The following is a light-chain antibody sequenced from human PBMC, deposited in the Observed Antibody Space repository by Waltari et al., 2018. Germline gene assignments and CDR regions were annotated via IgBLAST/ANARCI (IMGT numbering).Light chain of an antibody. CDR1: RRDVGGYNY. J-gene: IGLJ1*01. CDR3: SSYRSSSTPNYV. Sequence: QSALTQPASVSGSPGQSITISCTGPRRDVGGYNYVSWYQQHPGKAPKLMIYDVSNRPSGVSNRFSGSKSGNTASLTISGLQAEDETDYYCSSYRSSSTPNYVFGTGTKVTVL. CDR2: DVS. V-gene: IGLV2-14*01.